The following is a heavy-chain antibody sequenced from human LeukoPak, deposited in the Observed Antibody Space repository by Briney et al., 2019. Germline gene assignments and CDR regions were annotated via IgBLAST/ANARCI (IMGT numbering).Heavy chain of an antibody. CDR2: IIPIFGTA. CDR1: GGTFSSYA. CDR3: ARKAYCGGDCYAYDAFDI. Sequence: AASVTVSCKASGGTFSSYATSWVRQAPGQGLEWMGGIIPIFGTANYAQKFQGRVTITADESTSTAYMELSSLRSEDTAVYYCARKAYCGGDCYAYDAFDIWGQGTMVTVSS. J-gene: IGHJ3*02. V-gene: IGHV1-69*13. D-gene: IGHD2-21*02.